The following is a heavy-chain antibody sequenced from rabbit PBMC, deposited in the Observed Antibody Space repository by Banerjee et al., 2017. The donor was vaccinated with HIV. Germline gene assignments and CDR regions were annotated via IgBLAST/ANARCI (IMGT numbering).Heavy chain of an antibody. CDR3: ARGGAIYSGWDL. CDR2: IYGGSSGST. V-gene: IGHV1S45*01. D-gene: IGHD7-1*01. CDR1: GFSFSSSYW. J-gene: IGHJ6*01. Sequence: QEQLEESGGDLVKPEGSLTLTCKASGFSFSSSYWICWVRQAPGKGLEWIACIYGGSSGSTDYASWAKGRFTISRSTNQNTVTLQMTSLTAADTATYFCARGGAIYSGWDLWGQGTLVTVS.